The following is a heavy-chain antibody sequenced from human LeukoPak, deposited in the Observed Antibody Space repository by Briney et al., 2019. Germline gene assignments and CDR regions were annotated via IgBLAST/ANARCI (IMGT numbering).Heavy chain of an antibody. Sequence: SETLSLTCTVSGGSFSNYYWSWIRQPPGKGLEWIGYIYYSGSTNYNPSLKSRVTISVDTSKNQLSLKLSSVTAADTAVYYCARTSSPRGYSYDEAFDIWGRGTMVTVSS. D-gene: IGHD5-18*01. CDR2: IYYSGST. V-gene: IGHV4-59*01. CDR3: ARTSSPRGYSYDEAFDI. CDR1: GGSFSNYY. J-gene: IGHJ3*02.